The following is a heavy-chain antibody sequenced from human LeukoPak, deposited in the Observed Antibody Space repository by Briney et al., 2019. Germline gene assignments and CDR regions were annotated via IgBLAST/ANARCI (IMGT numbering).Heavy chain of an antibody. V-gene: IGHV4-59*02. CDR1: GGSVRTYS. J-gene: IGHJ4*02. CDR2: IYDGGST. D-gene: IGHD5-24*01. Sequence: SEPLSLTCTVSGGSVRTYSWSWIRQPPGKGLEWIGLIYDGGSTYYNPSLKSRVSISLDMSNNHVSLKLNSVTSPDTAVYYCARAGPRREGYNFDFWGQGTLVTVSS. CDR3: ARAGPRREGYNFDF.